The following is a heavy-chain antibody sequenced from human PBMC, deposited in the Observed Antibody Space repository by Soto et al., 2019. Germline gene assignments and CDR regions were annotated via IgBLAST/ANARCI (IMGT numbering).Heavy chain of an antibody. V-gene: IGHV3-23*01. J-gene: IGHJ6*02. Sequence: VQLLESGGGLVQPGGSLRLSCAASGFTFSSYAMSWVRQAPGKGLEWVSAISGSGGSTYYADSVKGRFTISRDNSKNTLYQQMDSLRAEDTAVYYCAKDQLWFGELCGMDVWGQGTTVTVSS. CDR2: ISGSGGST. CDR1: GFTFSSYA. D-gene: IGHD3-10*01. CDR3: AKDQLWFGELCGMDV.